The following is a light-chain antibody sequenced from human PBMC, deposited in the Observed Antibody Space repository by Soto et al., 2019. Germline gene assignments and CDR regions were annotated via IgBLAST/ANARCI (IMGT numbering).Light chain of an antibody. CDR2: GAS. Sequence: EIILTQSPASLSVSPGERATLSCRASQSVNNNLAWYQQKPGQAPRLLIYGASTRATGIPGRFRGSGSGTEFTLTISGLEPEDFAVYFCQQYGRSPWTFGQGTKVDFK. CDR1: QSVNNN. V-gene: IGKV3-15*01. CDR3: QQYGRSPWT. J-gene: IGKJ1*01.